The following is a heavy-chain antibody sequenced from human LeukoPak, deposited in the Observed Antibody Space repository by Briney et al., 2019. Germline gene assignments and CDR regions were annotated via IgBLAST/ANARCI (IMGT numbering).Heavy chain of an antibody. CDR1: GGTFSSYT. J-gene: IGHJ3*02. D-gene: IGHD4-17*01. CDR3: ASYGDYGGDAFDI. V-gene: IGHV1-69*02. CDR2: IIPILGIA. Sequence: SVKVSCKASGGTFSSYTISWVRQAPGQGLEWMGRIIPILGIANYARKFQGRVTITADKSTSTAYMELSSLRSEDTAVYYCASYGDYGGDAFDIWGQGTMVTVSS.